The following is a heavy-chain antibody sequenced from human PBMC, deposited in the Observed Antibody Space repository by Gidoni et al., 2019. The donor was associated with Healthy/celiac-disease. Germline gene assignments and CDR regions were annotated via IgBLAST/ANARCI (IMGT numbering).Heavy chain of an antibody. D-gene: IGHD3-16*01. CDR3: ARDGGPDDAFDI. Sequence: EVQLVESGGGLVKPGGSLRLSCAASGFTFSSYRMNWVRQAPGKGLEWVSSISSSSSYIYYADSVKGRFTISRDNAKNSLYLQMNSLRAEDTAVYYCARDGGPDDAFDIWGQGTMVTVSS. J-gene: IGHJ3*02. CDR2: ISSSSSYI. V-gene: IGHV3-21*01. CDR1: GFTFSSYR.